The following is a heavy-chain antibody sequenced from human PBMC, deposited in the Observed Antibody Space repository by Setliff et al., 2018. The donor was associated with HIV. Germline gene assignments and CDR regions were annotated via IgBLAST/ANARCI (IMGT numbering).Heavy chain of an antibody. D-gene: IGHD3-3*01. CDR3: ARHISPDMDNFWSGYRGYFDY. V-gene: IGHV4-4*01. Sequence: SETLSLTCVVSGGSISTSNWWSWVRQPPGKGLEWIGEIYHSGSTNYNSSLKSRVTISLDTSKKQFSLKLSSVTAADTAVYWCARHISPDMDNFWSGYRGYFDYWGQGTLVTVSS. CDR2: IYHSGST. J-gene: IGHJ4*02. CDR1: GGSISTSNW.